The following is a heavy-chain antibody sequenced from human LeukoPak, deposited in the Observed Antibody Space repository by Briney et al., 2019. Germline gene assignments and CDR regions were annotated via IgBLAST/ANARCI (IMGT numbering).Heavy chain of an antibody. CDR1: GGSISSSGYY. Sequence: SETLSLTCTVSGGSISSSGYYWGWIRQPPGKGLEWIGNIYYTGSTYYNPSLKSRVTKSVDTSKNQFSLKLSSVTAADTAVYYCARHSRAVGSVGIDPWGQGTLVTVSS. CDR2: IYYTGST. V-gene: IGHV4-39*01. D-gene: IGHD4-23*01. J-gene: IGHJ5*02. CDR3: ARHSRAVGSVGIDP.